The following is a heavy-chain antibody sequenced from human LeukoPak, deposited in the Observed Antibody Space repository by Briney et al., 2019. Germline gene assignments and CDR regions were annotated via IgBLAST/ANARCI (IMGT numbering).Heavy chain of an antibody. CDR3: ATITMVRGVIGSRAFDI. Sequence: PGGSLRLSCVASGFTFSNYAMSWVRQAPGKGLDWVSAISGTTTSTFYTDSVKGRFTISRDNSKNTLYLQMNSLRAEDTAVYYCATITMVRGVIGSRAFDIWGQGTMVTVSS. CDR1: GFTFSNYA. J-gene: IGHJ3*02. V-gene: IGHV3-23*01. CDR2: ISGTTTST. D-gene: IGHD3-10*01.